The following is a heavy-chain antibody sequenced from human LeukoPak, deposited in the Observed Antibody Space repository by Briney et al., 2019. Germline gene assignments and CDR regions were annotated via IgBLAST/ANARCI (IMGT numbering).Heavy chain of an antibody. Sequence: GGSLRLSCAASGFNFDDYAMHWVRQAPGKGLEWVSLISGDGGSTYYADSVKGRFTISRDNSKNSLYLQMNSLRTEDTALYYCASLSGWYLVYWGQGTLVTVSS. V-gene: IGHV3-43*02. D-gene: IGHD6-19*01. J-gene: IGHJ4*02. CDR1: GFNFDDYA. CDR2: ISGDGGST. CDR3: ASLSGWYLVY.